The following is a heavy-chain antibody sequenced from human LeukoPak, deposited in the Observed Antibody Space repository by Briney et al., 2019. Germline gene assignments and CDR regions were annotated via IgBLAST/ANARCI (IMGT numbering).Heavy chain of an antibody. CDR1: GFTFNIYW. CDR3: ARPRYTAAYDL. Sequence: GGSLRLSCAASGFTFNIYWMTWVRQAPGKGLEWVANVKADGSEKHYEESVKGRFTIFRDNARNSLYLQMNSLRAEDTAVYYCARPRYTAAYDLWGQGTMVTVSS. V-gene: IGHV3-7*01. D-gene: IGHD3-16*02. CDR2: VKADGSEK. J-gene: IGHJ3*01.